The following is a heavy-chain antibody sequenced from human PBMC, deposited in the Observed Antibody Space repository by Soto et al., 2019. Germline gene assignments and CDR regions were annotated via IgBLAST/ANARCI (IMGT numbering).Heavy chain of an antibody. CDR2: ISSSGASR. CDR1: GFTFSTYS. V-gene: IGHV3-21*01. Sequence: GGSLRLSCAASGFTFSTYSMNWVRQAPGKGLEWVSSISSSGASRSYADSVKGRFTISRDNAKNSLYLQMDSLRAEDTAVYYCASLNGGLDYWGQGTLVTVSS. J-gene: IGHJ4*02. CDR3: ASLNGGLDY. D-gene: IGHD2-8*01.